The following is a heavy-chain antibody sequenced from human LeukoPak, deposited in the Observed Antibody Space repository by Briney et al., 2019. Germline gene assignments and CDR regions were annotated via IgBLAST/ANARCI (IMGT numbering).Heavy chain of an antibody. Sequence: GGSLRLSRAAPGVTFSSYAMSWVRQAPGKGLEWVSAISGSGGSTYYADSVKGRFTISRDNSKNTLYLQMNSLRAEDTAVYYCAVSPGTEWIQLSEWGQGTLVTVSS. J-gene: IGHJ4*02. CDR2: ISGSGGST. CDR1: GVTFSSYA. V-gene: IGHV3-23*01. D-gene: IGHD5-18*01. CDR3: AVSPGTEWIQLSE.